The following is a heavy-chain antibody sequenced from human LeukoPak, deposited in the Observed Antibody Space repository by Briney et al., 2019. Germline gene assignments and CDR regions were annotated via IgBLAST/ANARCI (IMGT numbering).Heavy chain of an antibody. CDR2: IYSGGGT. D-gene: IGHD6-19*01. J-gene: IGHJ4*02. V-gene: IGHV3-53*05. CDR1: GFTVSSNY. CDR3: ARGGSAWYGGIDY. Sequence: GGSLRLSCAASGFTVSSNYMTWVRQAPGKGLEWASVIYSGGGTYYADSVKGRFTISRDSSKNTLYLQMNSLRPEDTAVYYCARGGSAWYGGIDYWGQGTLVTVSS.